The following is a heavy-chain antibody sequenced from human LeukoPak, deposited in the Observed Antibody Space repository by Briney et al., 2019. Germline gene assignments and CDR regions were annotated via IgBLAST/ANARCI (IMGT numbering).Heavy chain of an antibody. D-gene: IGHD1-14*01. J-gene: IGHJ4*02. Sequence: GASVTVSCKSSGYSFTNYGITWVRQAPGQGLEWMGWISGYQGSTKYAQNFQGRVTMTIDTSKSTAYMDLRSLTSDDTAIYFCARSDLGPITAGPFNYWGQGTLVAVSS. CDR2: ISGYQGST. CDR1: GYSFTNYG. CDR3: ARSDLGPITAGPFNY. V-gene: IGHV1-18*01.